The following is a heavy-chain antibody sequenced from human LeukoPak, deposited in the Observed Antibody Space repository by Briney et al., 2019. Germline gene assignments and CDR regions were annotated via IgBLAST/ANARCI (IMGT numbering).Heavy chain of an antibody. Sequence: GGSLRLSCAASGFTFSSYAMHWVRQAPGKGLEWVAVISYDGSNKYYADSVKGRFTISRDNSKNTLYLQMNSLGAEDTAVYYCARDLSAPYYYYYGMDVWGQGTTVTVSS. V-gene: IGHV3-30-3*01. CDR2: ISYDGSNK. CDR3: ARDLSAPYYYYYGMDV. CDR1: GFTFSSYA. J-gene: IGHJ6*02.